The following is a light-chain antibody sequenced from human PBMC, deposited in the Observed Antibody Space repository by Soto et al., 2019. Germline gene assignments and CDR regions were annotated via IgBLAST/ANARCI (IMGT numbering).Light chain of an antibody. Sequence: DIQMTQSPSSLSASLGDSVTITCRASQSISNYWAWYQQRPGEVPKLLIYGSSTLQSGVPSRFSGSRSGPIFTLPISGLQPEDVATYYCQRYNMAPWTFGQGTKVDIK. CDR1: QSISNY. CDR2: GSS. CDR3: QRYNMAPWT. V-gene: IGKV1-27*01. J-gene: IGKJ1*01.